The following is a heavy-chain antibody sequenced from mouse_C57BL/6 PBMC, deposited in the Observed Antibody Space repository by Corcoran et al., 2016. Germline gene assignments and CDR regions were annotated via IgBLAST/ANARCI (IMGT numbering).Heavy chain of an antibody. CDR2: IYPGGGYT. J-gene: IGHJ2*01. V-gene: IGHV1-63*01. Sequence: QVQLQQSGAELVRPGTSVKMSCKASGYTFTNYWIGWAKQRPGHGLEWIGDIYPGGGYTNYNEKFKGKATLTADKSSSTAYMQFSSLTSEDSAIYYCASGNDYYGSSYSFDYWGQGTTLTVSS. D-gene: IGHD1-1*01. CDR3: ASGNDYYGSSYSFDY. CDR1: GYTFTNYW.